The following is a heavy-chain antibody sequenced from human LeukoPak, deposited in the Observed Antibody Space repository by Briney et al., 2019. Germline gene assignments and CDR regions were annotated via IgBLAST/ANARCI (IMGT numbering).Heavy chain of an antibody. D-gene: IGHD3-3*01. CDR3: TTTPQYYDFWSGYWGSFLFDC. J-gene: IGHJ4*02. V-gene: IGHV3-15*01. CDR1: GFTFSNAW. CDR2: IKSKTDGGTI. Sequence: GGSLRLSCAASGFTFSNAWMSWVRQAPGKGLEWVGRIKSKTDGGTIDYAAPVKGRFTISRDDSKNTLYLQMNSLKTEDTAVYYCTTTPQYYDFWSGYWGSFLFDCWGQXTLVTVSS.